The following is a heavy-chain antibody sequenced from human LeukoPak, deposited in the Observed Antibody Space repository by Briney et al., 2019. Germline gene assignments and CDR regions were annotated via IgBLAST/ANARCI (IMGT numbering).Heavy chain of an antibody. CDR1: GGSISGYY. J-gene: IGHJ4*02. V-gene: IGHV4-59*12. D-gene: IGHD3-3*01. CDR3: ARTITIFGSLGYFDY. CDR2: IYYSGST. Sequence: PSETLSLTCTVSGGSISGYYWSWIRQPPGKGLEWIGYIYYSGSTNYNPSLKSRVTTSVDTSKNQFSLKLSSVTAADTAVYYCARTITIFGSLGYFDYWGQGTLVTVSS.